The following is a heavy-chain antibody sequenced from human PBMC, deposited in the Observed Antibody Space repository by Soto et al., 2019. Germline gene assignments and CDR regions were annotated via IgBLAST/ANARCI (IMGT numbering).Heavy chain of an antibody. CDR2: INPNSGGT. D-gene: IGHD3-22*01. V-gene: IGHV1-2*02. CDR3: ARDYYDSSGYYYYYGMDV. J-gene: IGHJ6*02. Sequence: ASVKVSCKASGYTFTGYYMHWVRQAPGQGLEWMGWINPNSGGTNYAQKFQGRVTMTRHTSISTAYMELSRLRSDDTAVYYCARDYYDSSGYYYYYGMDVWGQGTTVTVSS. CDR1: GYTFTGYY.